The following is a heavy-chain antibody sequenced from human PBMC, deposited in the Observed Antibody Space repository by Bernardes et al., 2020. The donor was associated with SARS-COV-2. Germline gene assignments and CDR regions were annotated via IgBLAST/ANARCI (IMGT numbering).Heavy chain of an antibody. CDR1: GFSVSDYW. CDR3: VKDFTGTYDY. J-gene: IGHJ4*02. V-gene: IGHV3-74*01. CDR2: INEDGSRI. D-gene: IGHD1-7*01. Sequence: GGSLRLSCAASGFSVSDYWMHWVRQAPGKGLVWVSRINEDGSRIDYADSVRGRVTISRDSAKNTLYLQMHSLGAEDTALYHCVKDFTGTYDYWGQGTLVTVSS.